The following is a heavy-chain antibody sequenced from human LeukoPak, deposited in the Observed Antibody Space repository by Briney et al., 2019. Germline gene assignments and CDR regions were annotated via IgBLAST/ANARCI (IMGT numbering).Heavy chain of an antibody. V-gene: IGHV3-21*04. CDR3: AKDYYYDSSGLSAFDI. CDR1: GFTFSSYS. Sequence: PGRSLRLSCAASGFTFSSYSMTWVRQAPGKGLEWVSSISSSSSYIYYADSVKGRFTISRDNAKNSLYLQMNSLRAEDTSLYYCAKDYYYDSSGLSAFDIWGQGTMVTVSS. CDR2: ISSSSSYI. J-gene: IGHJ3*02. D-gene: IGHD3-22*01.